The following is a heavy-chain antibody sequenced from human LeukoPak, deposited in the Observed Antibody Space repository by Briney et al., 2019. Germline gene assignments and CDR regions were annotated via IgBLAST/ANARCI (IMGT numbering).Heavy chain of an antibody. CDR1: GFIVSSNY. V-gene: IGHV3-53*01. Sequence: PGGSLRLSCAASGFIVSSNYMSWVRQAPGKELEWVSVIYSGGSTYYADSVKGRFTISRDNSKNTLYLQMNSLRAEDTAVYYCASPYSSSWIFDYWGQGTLVTVSS. J-gene: IGHJ4*02. CDR3: ASPYSSSWIFDY. D-gene: IGHD6-13*01. CDR2: IYSGGST.